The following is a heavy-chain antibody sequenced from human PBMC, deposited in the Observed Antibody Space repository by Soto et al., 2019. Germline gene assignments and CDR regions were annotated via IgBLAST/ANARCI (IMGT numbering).Heavy chain of an antibody. J-gene: IGHJ6*02. V-gene: IGHV1-18*01. CDR2: ISAYNGNT. Sequence: ASVKVSCKASGYTFTSYGISWVRQAPGQGLEWMGWISAYNGNTNYAQKLQGRVTMTTDTSTSTAYMELRSLRSDDTAVYYCAKGSSIFGGAWYYYGMDVWGQGTTVTVSS. D-gene: IGHD3-3*02. CDR1: GYTFTSYG. CDR3: AKGSSIFGGAWYYYGMDV.